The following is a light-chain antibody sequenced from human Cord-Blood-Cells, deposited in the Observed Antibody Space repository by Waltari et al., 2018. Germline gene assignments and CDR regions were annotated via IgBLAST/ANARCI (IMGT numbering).Light chain of an antibody. V-gene: IGLV6-57*01. Sequence: NFMLTQPHSVSESPGKTVPISCSRSSGSIASIYVQWYQQPPASSPSTVIYEDNQRPSGVPDRCSGSNDSSSNAASLTISGLKTEDEADYYCQAYDSSSVVFGGGTKLTVL. CDR3: QAYDSSSVV. CDR2: EDN. CDR1: SGSIASIY. J-gene: IGLJ2*01.